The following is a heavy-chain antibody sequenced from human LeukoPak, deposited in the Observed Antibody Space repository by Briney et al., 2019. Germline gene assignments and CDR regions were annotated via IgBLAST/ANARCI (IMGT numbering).Heavy chain of an antibody. CDR2: INHSGST. J-gene: IGHJ4*02. D-gene: IGHD2-2*01. Sequence: PSETLSLTCAVYGGSFSGYYWSWIRQPPGKGLEWIGEINHSGSTNYNPSLKSRVTISVDTSKSQFSLKLSSVTAADTAVYYCARSGLRYCSSTSCYPNPFDYWGQGTLVTVSS. CDR3: ARSGLRYCSSTSCYPNPFDY. V-gene: IGHV4-34*01. CDR1: GGSFSGYY.